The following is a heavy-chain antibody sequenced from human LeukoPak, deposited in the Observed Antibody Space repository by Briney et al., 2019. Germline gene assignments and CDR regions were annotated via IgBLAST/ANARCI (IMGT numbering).Heavy chain of an antibody. CDR1: GGSISSYY. J-gene: IGHJ5*02. V-gene: IGHV4-59*08. CDR3: ARTYYDYVWGSPNWFDP. CDR2: IYYSGST. Sequence: SETLSLTCTVSGGSISSYYWSWIRQPPGKGLEWIGYIYYSGSTNYNPSLKSRVTISVDTSKNQFSLKLSSVTAADTAVYYCARTYYDYVWGSPNWFDPWGQGTLVTVSS. D-gene: IGHD3-16*01.